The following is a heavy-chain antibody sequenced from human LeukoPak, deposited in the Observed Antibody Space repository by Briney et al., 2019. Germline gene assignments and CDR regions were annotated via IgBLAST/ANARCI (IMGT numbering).Heavy chain of an antibody. CDR1: GITLNNYG. CDR3: ARGGYYSSWSDNAEYLQH. D-gene: IGHD6-13*01. CDR2: ISDSGGST. Sequence: PGGSLRLSCAVSGITLNNYGMTWVRQAPGKGLEWVAGISDSGGSTKYADSVKGRFTIARDNAKNSLYLQMNSLRAEDTAVYYCARGGYYSSWSDNAEYLQHWGQGTLVTVSS. V-gene: IGHV3-23*01. J-gene: IGHJ1*01.